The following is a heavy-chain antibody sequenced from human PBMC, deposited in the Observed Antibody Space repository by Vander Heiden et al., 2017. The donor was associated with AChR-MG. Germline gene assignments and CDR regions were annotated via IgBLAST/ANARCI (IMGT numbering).Heavy chain of an antibody. J-gene: IGHJ4*02. Sequence: QVQLQESGPGLVKPSETLSLTCTVSGGSISSSSWRWIRQPAGKGLEWIGRIYTSGSTNYNPSLKSRVTMSVDTSKNQFSLKLSSVTAADTAVYYCAREYCSSTSCYTGGFDYWGQGTLVTVSS. CDR2: IYTSGST. CDR1: GGSISSSS. D-gene: IGHD2-2*02. V-gene: IGHV4-4*07. CDR3: AREYCSSTSCYTGGFDY.